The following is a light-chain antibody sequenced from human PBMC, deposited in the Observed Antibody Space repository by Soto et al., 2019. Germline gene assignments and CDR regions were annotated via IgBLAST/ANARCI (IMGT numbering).Light chain of an antibody. CDR1: SSNIGINT. CDR3: EAWDDSLNGYV. Sequence: QSVLTQPPSASETPGQRVTISCSGSSSNIGINTVDWFQQLPGTAPKLLIYNNNQRPSGVPDRLSGSKSGTSASLAISGLQSEDESDYYCEAWDDSLNGYVFGTGTKVTVL. V-gene: IGLV1-44*01. CDR2: NNN. J-gene: IGLJ1*01.